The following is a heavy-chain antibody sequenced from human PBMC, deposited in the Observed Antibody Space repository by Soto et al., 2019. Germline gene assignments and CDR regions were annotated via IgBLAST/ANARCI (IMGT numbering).Heavy chain of an antibody. Sequence: PGGSLRLSCAASGFTFSSYAMHWVRQAPGKGLEWVAVISYDGSNKYYADSVKGRFTISRDNSKNTLYLQMNSLRAEDTAVYYCARDGSLQASNGMDVWGQGTTVTVSS. CDR2: ISYDGSNK. V-gene: IGHV3-30-3*01. CDR1: GFTFSSYA. D-gene: IGHD6-13*01. J-gene: IGHJ6*02. CDR3: ARDGSLQASNGMDV.